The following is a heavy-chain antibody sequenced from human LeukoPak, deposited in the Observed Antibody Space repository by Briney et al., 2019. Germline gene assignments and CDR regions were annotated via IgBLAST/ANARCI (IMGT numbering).Heavy chain of an antibody. J-gene: IGHJ4*02. CDR1: GGSIHTYY. CDR2: GYSSGSA. CDR3: ATLSGSYYNAEYFDY. D-gene: IGHD3-10*01. V-gene: IGHV4-59*01. Sequence: PSETLSLTCSVSGGSIHTYYWSWIRQPPGGALEWIGYGYSSGSANYNPSLKSRVIISVETSKNQFSLKLSSVTAADTAVYYCATLSGSYYNAEYFDYWGQGTLVTVSS.